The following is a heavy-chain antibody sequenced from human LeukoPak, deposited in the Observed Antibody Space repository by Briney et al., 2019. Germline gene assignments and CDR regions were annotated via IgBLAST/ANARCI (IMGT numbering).Heavy chain of an antibody. CDR1: GGSISSYY. V-gene: IGHV4-4*07. Sequence: SETLSLTCTVSGGSISSYYWSWIRQPAGKGLEWIGRIYTSGSTNYNPSLKSRVTMSVDTSKNQFSLKLSSVTAADTAVYYCAKRGTIFGVVPDYFDYWGQGTLVTVSS. CDR2: IYTSGST. D-gene: IGHD3-3*01. CDR3: AKRGTIFGVVPDYFDY. J-gene: IGHJ4*02.